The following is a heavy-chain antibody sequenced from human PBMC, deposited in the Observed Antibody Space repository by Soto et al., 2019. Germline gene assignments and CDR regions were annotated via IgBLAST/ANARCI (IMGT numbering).Heavy chain of an antibody. CDR1: GGTFSSYA. Sequence: QVQLVQSGAEVKKPGSSVKVSCKASGGTFSSYAISWVRQAPGQGLEWMGGIIPIFGTANYAQKFQGRVTITADKSSIIAYMELSSLRSEDTAVYYCATLGGTAMLKIDYWGQGTLFTVSS. CDR3: ATLGGTAMLKIDY. J-gene: IGHJ4*02. V-gene: IGHV1-69*06. CDR2: IIPIFGTA. D-gene: IGHD5-18*01.